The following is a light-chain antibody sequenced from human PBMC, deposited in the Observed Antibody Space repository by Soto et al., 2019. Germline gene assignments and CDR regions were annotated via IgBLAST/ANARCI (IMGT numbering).Light chain of an antibody. CDR1: QTISSW. J-gene: IGKJ2*01. CDR3: QPSYNTPYT. CDR2: KAS. Sequence: DIQMTQSPSTLSGSVGDRVTITCRASQTISSWLAWYQQRPGKAPKLLIYKASTLKSGVPSRFSGSGSATEFTLTISSLPPEDFATYYCQPSYNTPYTFGQGTKVDIK. V-gene: IGKV1-5*03.